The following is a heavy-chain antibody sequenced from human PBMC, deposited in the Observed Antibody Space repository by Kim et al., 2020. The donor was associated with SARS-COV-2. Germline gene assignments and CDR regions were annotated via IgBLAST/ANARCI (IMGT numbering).Heavy chain of an antibody. Sequence: GYADSVKGRFTISRDNAKNSLYLQMNSLRAEDTALYYCAKGKWLLYYFDYWGQGTLVTVSS. J-gene: IGHJ4*02. V-gene: IGHV3-9*01. D-gene: IGHD6-19*01. CDR3: AKGKWLLYYFDY.